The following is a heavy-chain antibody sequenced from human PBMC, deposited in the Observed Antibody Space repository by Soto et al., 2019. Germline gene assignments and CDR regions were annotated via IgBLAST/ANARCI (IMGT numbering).Heavy chain of an antibody. CDR1: GGTFSSYA. CDR2: IIPIFGTA. CDR3: ASLRGMDDY. V-gene: IGHV1-69*01. J-gene: IGHJ4*02. Sequence: QVQLVQSGAEVQKPGSSVKVSCKASGGTFSSYAISWVRQAPGQGLEWMGGIIPIFGTANYAQKFQGRATITADESTSTAYMERRSLRAEDTAVYYCASLRGMDDYWGQGTLVTGSS.